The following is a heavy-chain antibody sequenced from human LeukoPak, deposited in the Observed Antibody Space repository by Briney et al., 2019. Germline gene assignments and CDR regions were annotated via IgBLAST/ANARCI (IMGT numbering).Heavy chain of an antibody. CDR1: GGSFSGYY. D-gene: IGHD5-12*01. J-gene: IGHJ6*03. CDR3: ARERYRDYYYYYMDV. CDR2: INHSGST. Sequence: PSETLPLTCAVYGGSFSGYYWSWIRQPPGKGLEWIGEINHSGSTNYNPSLKGRVTISVDTSKNQFSLKLSSVTAADTAVYYCARERYRDYYYYYMDVWGKGTTVTVSS. V-gene: IGHV4-34*01.